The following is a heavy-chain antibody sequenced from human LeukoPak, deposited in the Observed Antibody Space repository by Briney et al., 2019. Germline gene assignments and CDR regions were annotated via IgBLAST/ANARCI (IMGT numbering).Heavy chain of an antibody. CDR3: TTAAAAGTNYFDY. CDR1: GFSFSNYG. V-gene: IGHV3-33*01. Sequence: PGRSLRLSCAASGFSFSNYGMHWVRQAPGKGLEWVAVTWYDGSNKYFVDSVKGRFTISRDNSKNTAYLQMNSLRAEDTAVYYCTTAAAAGTNYFDYWGQGTLVTVSS. J-gene: IGHJ4*02. CDR2: TWYDGSNK. D-gene: IGHD6-13*01.